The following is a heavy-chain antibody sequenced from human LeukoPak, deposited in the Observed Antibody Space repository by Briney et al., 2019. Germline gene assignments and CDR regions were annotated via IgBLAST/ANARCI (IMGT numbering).Heavy chain of an antibody. CDR1: GGSISSSSYY. J-gene: IGHJ5*02. CDR3: ARVARRSSHTVRFDP. CDR2: IYYSGST. V-gene: IGHV4-39*07. D-gene: IGHD2-21*01. Sequence: SETLSLTCTVSGGSISSSSYYWGWIRQPPGKGLEWIGSIYYSGSTYYNPSLKSRVTISVDTSKNQFSLKLSSVTAADTAVYYCARVARRSSHTVRFDPWGQGTLATVSS.